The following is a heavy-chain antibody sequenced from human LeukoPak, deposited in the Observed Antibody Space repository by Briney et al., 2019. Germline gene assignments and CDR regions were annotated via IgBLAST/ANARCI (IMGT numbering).Heavy chain of an antibody. CDR1: GFTFSSYG. J-gene: IGHJ4*02. CDR3: AKADMATTYFDY. V-gene: IGHV3-30*02. Sequence: GGSLRLSCAASGFTFSSYGMHWVRQAPGKGLEWVAFIRYDGSNKYYADSVKGRFTISRDNSKNTLYLQMNSLRTEDTAVYYCAKADMATTYFDYWGQGTLVTVSS. D-gene: IGHD5-24*01. CDR2: IRYDGSNK.